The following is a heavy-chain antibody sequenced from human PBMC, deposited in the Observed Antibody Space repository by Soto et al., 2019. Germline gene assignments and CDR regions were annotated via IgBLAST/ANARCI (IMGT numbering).Heavy chain of an antibody. CDR3: ARDRRNGMDV. J-gene: IGHJ6*02. CDR2: IWHDGSNK. Sequence: QVQLVESGGGVVQPGRSLRLSCAASGFTFSNYGMHWVRQAPGTGLEWVAVIWHDGSNKYHADSVKGRFTISRDNSKNTLFLQMNSLRAEDTAVYYCARDRRNGMDVWGQGTTVTVSS. V-gene: IGHV3-33*01. CDR1: GFTFSNYG.